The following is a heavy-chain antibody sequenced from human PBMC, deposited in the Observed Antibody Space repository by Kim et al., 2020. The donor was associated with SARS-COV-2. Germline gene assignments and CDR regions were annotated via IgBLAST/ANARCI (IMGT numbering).Heavy chain of an antibody. J-gene: IGHJ4*02. CDR3: AKDGGSYRKYYFDY. CDR2: IWYDGSNK. V-gene: IGHV3-33*06. Sequence: GGSLRLSCAASGFTFSSYGMHWVRQAPGKGLEWVAVIWYDGSNKYYADSVKGRFTISRDNSKNTLYLQMNSLRAEDTAVYYCAKDGGSYRKYYFDYWGQGTLVTVSS. CDR1: GFTFSSYG. D-gene: IGHD1-26*01.